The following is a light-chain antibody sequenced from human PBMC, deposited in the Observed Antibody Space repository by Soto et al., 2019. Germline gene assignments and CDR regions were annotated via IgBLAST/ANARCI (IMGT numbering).Light chain of an antibody. CDR1: SSAVGSYNL. J-gene: IGLJ3*02. CDR2: EVS. CDR3: CSYAGSSTGV. V-gene: IGLV2-23*02. Sequence: QSALTQPASVSGSPGQSITISCTGTSSAVGSYNLVSWYQQHPGKAPKLMIYEVSKRPSGVSNRFSGSKSGNTASLTISGSQDEDEADYYCCSYAGSSTGVFGGGTKVTVL.